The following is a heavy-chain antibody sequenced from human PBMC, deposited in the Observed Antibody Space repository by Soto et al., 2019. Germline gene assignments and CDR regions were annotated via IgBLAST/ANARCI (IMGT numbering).Heavy chain of an antibody. CDR3: ARSLRGYSGYSGY. CDR1: GFTFSDYY. D-gene: IGHD5-12*01. Sequence: QVQLVESGGGLVKPGGCLRLSCAASGFTFSDYYMSWIRQAPGKGLEWVSYISSSGSDTNYADSVKGRFTVSRDNANTSLYLQMNSLRAEYTAVYYCARSLRGYSGYSGYWGQGTLVTVSS. CDR2: ISSSGSDT. V-gene: IGHV3-11*05. J-gene: IGHJ4*02.